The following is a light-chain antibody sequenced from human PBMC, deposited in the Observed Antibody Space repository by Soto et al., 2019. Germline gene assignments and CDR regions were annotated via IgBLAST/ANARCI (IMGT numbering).Light chain of an antibody. CDR1: SSNIGAGYD. Sequence: QSVLTQPPSVSGAPGQGVTISCTGSSSNIGAGYDVHWYQHLPGTAPKLLIYRNSNRPSGVPDRFFGSKSGTSASLAITGLQAEDEADYYCQSFDSSLSGVVFGGGTKLTVL. CDR2: RNS. J-gene: IGLJ2*01. CDR3: QSFDSSLSGVV. V-gene: IGLV1-40*01.